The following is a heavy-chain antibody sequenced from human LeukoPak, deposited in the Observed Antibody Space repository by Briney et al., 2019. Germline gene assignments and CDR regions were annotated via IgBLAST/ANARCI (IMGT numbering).Heavy chain of an antibody. CDR2: FIYSGNI. CDR1: GGSISSYH. D-gene: IGHD2-2*01. Sequence: IPSETLSLTCTVSGGSISSYHWSWIRQPPGKGLEWIGYFIYSGNINYNASLKSRVTISVDTSKNQFSLKLSSVTAADTAVYYCAREGCSSTSCYSMYSSSWSVNYYYMDVWGKGTTVTISS. V-gene: IGHV4-59*12. CDR3: AREGCSSTSCYSMYSSSWSVNYYYMDV. J-gene: IGHJ6*03.